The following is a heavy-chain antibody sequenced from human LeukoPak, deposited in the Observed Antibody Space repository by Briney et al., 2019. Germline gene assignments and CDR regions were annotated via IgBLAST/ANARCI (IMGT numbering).Heavy chain of an antibody. J-gene: IGHJ6*02. D-gene: IGHD3-10*01. CDR2: ISYDGSDK. CDR3: AQGGSEIYYYYHGMDV. CDR1: GSTFNRFA. Sequence: GGSLRLSCAASGSTFNRFAMHWVRQAPGKGLEWVAVISYDGSDKYYADFVKGRFTISRDNSKNTLYLQMNSLRVEDTAVFYCAQGGSEIYYYYHGMDVWGQGTTVTVSS. V-gene: IGHV3-30*18.